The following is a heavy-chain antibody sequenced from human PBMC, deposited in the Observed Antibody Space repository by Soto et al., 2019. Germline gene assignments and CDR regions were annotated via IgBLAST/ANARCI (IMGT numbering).Heavy chain of an antibody. V-gene: IGHV3-49*03. CDR3: TRVGVYYYDSSGYYPVFDY. CDR2: IRSKAYGGTT. CDR1: GFTFGDYA. Sequence: AGGSLRLSCTASGFTFGDYAMSWFRQAPGKGLEWVGFIRSKAYGGTTEYAASVKGRFTISRDDSKSIAYLQMNSLKTEDTAVYYCTRVGVYYYDSSGYYPVFDYWGQGTLVTVSS. J-gene: IGHJ4*02. D-gene: IGHD3-22*01.